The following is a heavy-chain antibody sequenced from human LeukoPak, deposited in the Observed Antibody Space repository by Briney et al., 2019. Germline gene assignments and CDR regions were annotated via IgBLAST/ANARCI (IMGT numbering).Heavy chain of an antibody. Sequence: ASVNVSCKASGGTFSSYTISWVRQAPGQGLEWMGGIIPIFGTANYAQKFQGRVTITADESTSTAYMELSSLRSEDTAVYYCARADIVVVPAARYSEYYYYGMDVWGQGTTVTVSS. J-gene: IGHJ6*02. CDR3: ARADIVVVPAARYSEYYYYGMDV. CDR1: GGTFSSYT. V-gene: IGHV1-69*13. CDR2: IIPIFGTA. D-gene: IGHD2-2*01.